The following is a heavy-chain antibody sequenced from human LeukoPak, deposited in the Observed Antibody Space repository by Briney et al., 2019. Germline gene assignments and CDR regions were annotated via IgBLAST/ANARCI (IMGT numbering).Heavy chain of an antibody. Sequence: SETLSLTCAVYGGSFSGYYWSWIRQPPGKGLECIGEINHSGSTNYNPSLKSRVTISVDTSKNQFSLKLSSVTAADTAVYYCARHDDYVWGSYTEDWGQGTLVTVSS. V-gene: IGHV4-34*01. CDR1: GGSFSGYY. CDR2: INHSGST. CDR3: ARHDDYVWGSYTED. D-gene: IGHD3-16*01. J-gene: IGHJ4*02.